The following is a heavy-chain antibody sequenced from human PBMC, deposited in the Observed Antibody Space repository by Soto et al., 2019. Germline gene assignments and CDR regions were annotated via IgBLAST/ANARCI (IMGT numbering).Heavy chain of an antibody. V-gene: IGHV1-8*01. J-gene: IGHJ6*02. CDR2: KNPNSGNT. CDR3: ARAPLGVVVVAATRYYYYYGMDV. D-gene: IGHD2-15*01. CDR1: GYTFTSYD. Sequence: GASVKVSCKASGYTFTSYDINSVRQATGQGLEWMAWKNPNSGNTGYAQKFQGRVTMTRNTSISTAYMELSSLRSEDTAVYYCARAPLGVVVVAATRYYYYYGMDVWGQGTTVTVSS.